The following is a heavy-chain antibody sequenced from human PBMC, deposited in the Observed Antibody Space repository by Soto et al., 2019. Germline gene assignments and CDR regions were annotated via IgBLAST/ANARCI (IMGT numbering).Heavy chain of an antibody. D-gene: IGHD4-17*01. CDR2: IGGSTTGT. J-gene: IGHJ4*02. Sequence: EVQLLESGGGSVRRGGSLRLSCTASGVTFSSYAMTWVRPAPGKGLEWVSAIGGSTTGTYYADSVRGRFTISRDNSKNTLYLQMNSLRAEDTAVYYCAKDLYGDYGATGEDWGQGTLVTVSS. CDR3: AKDLYGDYGATGED. CDR1: GVTFSSYA. V-gene: IGHV3-23*01.